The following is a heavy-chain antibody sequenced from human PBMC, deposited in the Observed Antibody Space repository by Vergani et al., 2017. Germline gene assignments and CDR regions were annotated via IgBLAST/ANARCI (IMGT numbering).Heavy chain of an antibody. CDR3: AREVEEPGIGDWFDP. D-gene: IGHD6-13*01. J-gene: IGHJ5*02. Sequence: QVQLVESGGGVVQPGRSLRLSCAASGFTFSSYAMHWVRQAPGQRLEWMGWINTGNGNTKYSQKFQGRVTITRDTSASTAYMELSSLRSEGTAVYYCAREVEEPGIGDWFDPWGQGTLVTVSS. V-gene: IGHV1-3*04. CDR1: GFTFSSYA. CDR2: INTGNGNT.